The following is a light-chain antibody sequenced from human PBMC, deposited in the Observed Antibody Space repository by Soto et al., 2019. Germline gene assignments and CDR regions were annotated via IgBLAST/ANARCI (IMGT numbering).Light chain of an antibody. CDR2: AAS. CDR1: QNINNY. CDR3: QQSYIDPWGT. J-gene: IGKJ1*01. V-gene: IGKV1-39*01. Sequence: DIQMTQSPSSLSASVGDRVNITCRTSQNINNYLNWYQQRPGKAPKLLIYAASTLQSGVPSRFSGSGSGTDFTLAISSLQPEDFATYYCQQSYIDPWGTCGQGTKVESK.